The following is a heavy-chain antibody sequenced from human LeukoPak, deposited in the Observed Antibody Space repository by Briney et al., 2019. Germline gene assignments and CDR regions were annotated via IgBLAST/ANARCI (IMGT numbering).Heavy chain of an antibody. CDR1: GGSISSHY. CDR2: IYSSGTT. V-gene: IGHV4-59*11. Sequence: PSETLSLTCTVSGGSISSHYWSWIRQPPEKGLEWIGYIYSSGTTNYNPSLKSRVTISLDTSKNQFSLKLSSMTAADTPVYYCARGQYYDFWSGRGYLDYWGQGTLVTVSS. J-gene: IGHJ4*02. D-gene: IGHD3-3*01. CDR3: ARGQYYDFWSGRGYLDY.